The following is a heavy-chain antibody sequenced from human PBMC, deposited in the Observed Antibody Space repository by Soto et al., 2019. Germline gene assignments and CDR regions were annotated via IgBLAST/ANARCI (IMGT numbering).Heavy chain of an antibody. CDR1: GDSVPSNSAA. D-gene: IGHD3-3*01. Sequence: SQTLSLTCAISGDSVPSNSAAWNLIRQSPSRGLEWLGRTYYRSKWYNDYAVSVKSRITINPDTSKNQFSLQLNSVTPEDTAVYYCAARITIFGVVIEAFDIWGQGTMVTVSS. CDR3: AARITIFGVVIEAFDI. J-gene: IGHJ3*02. CDR2: TYYRSKWYN. V-gene: IGHV6-1*01.